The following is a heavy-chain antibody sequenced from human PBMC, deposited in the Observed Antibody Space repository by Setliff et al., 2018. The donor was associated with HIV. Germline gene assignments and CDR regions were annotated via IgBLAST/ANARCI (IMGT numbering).Heavy chain of an antibody. Sequence: PGGSLRLSCAASGFPFSDYWMHWVRQAPGKGLVWVSRVKSDGVTTTYADSVKGRFTISRDNAKNTLYLQMNSLKVEDTAVYYCARGYKPGYGGNDYWGEGTLVTVSS. D-gene: IGHD3-9*01. CDR3: ARGYKPGYGGNDY. CDR2: VKSDGVTT. CDR1: GFPFSDYW. J-gene: IGHJ4*02. V-gene: IGHV3-74*01.